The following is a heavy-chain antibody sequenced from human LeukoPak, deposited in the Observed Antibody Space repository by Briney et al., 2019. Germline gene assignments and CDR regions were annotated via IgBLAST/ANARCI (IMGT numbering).Heavy chain of an antibody. V-gene: IGHV3-21*01. CDR2: ISSSSSYI. Sequence: GGSLRLSCAASGFTFSSYSMNWVRQAPGKGLEWVSSISSSSSYIYYADSVKGRFTTSRDNSKNTLYLQMNSLRAEDTAVYYCAKDLRWQSRTQSPDYWGQGTLVTVSS. CDR1: GFTFSSYS. D-gene: IGHD4-23*01. CDR3: AKDLRWQSRTQSPDY. J-gene: IGHJ4*02.